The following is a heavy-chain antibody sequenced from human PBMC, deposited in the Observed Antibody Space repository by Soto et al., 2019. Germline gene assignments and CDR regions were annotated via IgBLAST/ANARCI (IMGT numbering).Heavy chain of an antibody. D-gene: IGHD3-16*02. J-gene: IGHJ4*02. CDR1: GFTFSSYA. V-gene: IGHV3-23*01. Sequence: EVQLLESGGGLVQPGGSLRLSCAASGFTFSSYAMSWVRQAPGKGLEWVSAISGSGGSTYYADSVKGRFTISRDNSKNTLYLQMNSLRAEDTAVYYCAKDYDYICGSYRPTYFDYWGQGTLVTVSS. CDR2: ISGSGGST. CDR3: AKDYDYICGSYRPTYFDY.